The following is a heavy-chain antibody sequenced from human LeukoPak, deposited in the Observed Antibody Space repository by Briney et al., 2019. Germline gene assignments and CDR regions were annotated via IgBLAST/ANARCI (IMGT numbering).Heavy chain of an antibody. CDR3: ASPGGSPIVVVVAATRGYYYGMDV. CDR2: IIPILGIA. J-gene: IGHJ6*02. CDR1: GGTFSSYA. Sequence: SVKVSCKASGGTFSSYAISWVRQAPGQGLEWMGRIIPILGIANYAQKFQGRVTITADKSTSTAYMELSSLRSEDTAVYYCASPGGSPIVVVVAATRGYYYGMDVWGQGTTVTVSS. V-gene: IGHV1-69*04. D-gene: IGHD2-15*01.